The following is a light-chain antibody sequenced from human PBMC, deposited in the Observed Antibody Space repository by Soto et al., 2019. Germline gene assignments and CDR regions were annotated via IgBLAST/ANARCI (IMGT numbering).Light chain of an antibody. CDR2: DAS. CDR1: QSVTSTH. CDR3: QQFDGSLWT. V-gene: IGKV3-20*01. J-gene: IGKJ1*01. Sequence: EIVLTQSPGTLSLSPGERATLSCRASQSVTSTHLAWYQQKPGQAPRLLIYDASTRATGIPDRFSGSGSGTVFTLTISRLEPEDFAVYCCQQFDGSLWTFGPGTKVEIK.